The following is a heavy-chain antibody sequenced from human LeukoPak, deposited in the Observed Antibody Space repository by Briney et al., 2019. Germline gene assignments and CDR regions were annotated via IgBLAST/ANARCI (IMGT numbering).Heavy chain of an antibody. CDR1: GFTFSSYA. CDR3: AKTRPLDSSSWSHGDY. CDR2: ILYDESNK. J-gene: IGHJ4*02. V-gene: IGHV3-30*04. D-gene: IGHD6-13*01. Sequence: GGSLRLSCAASGFTFSSYAMHWVRQAPGKGLEWVAVILYDESNKYKLDSVKGRFTISRDNSKNTLYLQMNSLRAEDTAVYYCAKTRPLDSSSWSHGDYWGQGTLVTVSS.